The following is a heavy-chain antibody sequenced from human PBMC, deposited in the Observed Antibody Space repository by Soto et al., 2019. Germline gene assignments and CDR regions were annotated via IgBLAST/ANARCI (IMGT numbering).Heavy chain of an antibody. V-gene: IGHV1-46*01. CDR3: ARAMVREVISGMDV. CDR2: INPSGVSK. Sequence: ASVKVSCKASGYTFTSYYMHWVRQAPGQGLEWMGIINPSGVSKTNTQKFQGRVTMPRDISTSTVYMELSSLRSEDTAVYYCARAMVREVISGMDVWGQGTTVTVS. J-gene: IGHJ6*02. D-gene: IGHD3-10*01. CDR1: GYTFTSYY.